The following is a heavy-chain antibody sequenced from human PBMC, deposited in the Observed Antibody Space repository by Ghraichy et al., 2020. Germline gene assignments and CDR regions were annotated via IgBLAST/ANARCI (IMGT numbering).Heavy chain of an antibody. CDR1: GFTFSSYA. V-gene: IGHV3-23*01. Sequence: GGSLRLSCAASGFTFSSYAMSWVRQAPGKGLEWVSAISGSGGSTYYADSVKGRFTISRDNSKNTLYLQMNSLRAEDTAVYYCAPRVIVATRWLDWGQGTLVTVSS. CDR2: ISGSGGST. D-gene: IGHD5-12*01. CDR3: APRVIVATRWLD. J-gene: IGHJ4*02.